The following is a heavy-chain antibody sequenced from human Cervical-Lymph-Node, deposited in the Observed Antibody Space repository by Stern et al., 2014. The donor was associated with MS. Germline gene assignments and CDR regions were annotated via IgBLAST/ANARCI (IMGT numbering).Heavy chain of an antibody. Sequence: VQLVESGSELKKPGASVKVSCKASGYSFTNYAINWVRQAPGQGLEWMGWINTNPGHPTYAQGYTGRFVLSLDTSVSTAYLQISSLKAEDTAVYYCARGGASWLYGMDVWGQGTKVTVSS. V-gene: IGHV7-4-1*02. CDR1: GYSFTNYA. CDR2: INTNPGHP. CDR3: ARGGASWLYGMDV. J-gene: IGHJ6*02. D-gene: IGHD5-12*01.